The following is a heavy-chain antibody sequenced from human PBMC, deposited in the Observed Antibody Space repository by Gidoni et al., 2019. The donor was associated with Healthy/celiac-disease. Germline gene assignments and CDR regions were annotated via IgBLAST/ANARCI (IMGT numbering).Heavy chain of an antibody. CDR2: ISGNSDSL. V-gene: IGHV3-9*01. CDR1: GFKVDDYA. J-gene: IGHJ6*03. CDR3: AKDGVGSSSWYKYYYMDV. Sequence: EVQLVESGGGLVQPGRSLRLSCAASGFKVDDYAMHWVRQAPGKGREWVSGISGNSDSLGYADSVKGRFTISRDNAKNSLYLQMNSLTAEDTAFYYCAKDGVGSSSWYKYYYMDVWGKGTTVTVSS. D-gene: IGHD6-13*01.